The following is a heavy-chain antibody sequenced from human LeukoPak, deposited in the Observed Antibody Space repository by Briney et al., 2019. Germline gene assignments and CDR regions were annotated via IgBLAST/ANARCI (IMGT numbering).Heavy chain of an antibody. CDR3: ARLYQGKRPPDY. V-gene: IGHV4-39*01. Sequence: SETLSLTCTVSGDSIFSTTYYWGWIRQPPGKGLEWIGSIFHSGSTYYNPSLKSRVTMSVDTSKNQLSLSLRSVTAADTAVYYCARLYQGKRPPDYWGQGTLVTVSS. J-gene: IGHJ4*02. CDR2: IFHSGST. CDR1: GDSIFSTTYY. D-gene: IGHD6-25*01.